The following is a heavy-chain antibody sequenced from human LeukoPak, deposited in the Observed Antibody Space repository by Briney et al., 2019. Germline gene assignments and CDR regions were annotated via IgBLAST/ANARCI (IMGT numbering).Heavy chain of an antibody. CDR3: ARGNKDYGDYARGLSDY. CDR2: MNPNSGNT. V-gene: IGHV1-8*01. J-gene: IGHJ4*02. Sequence: ASVKVSCKAFGYTFTSFDINCVRQVTGQGLEWMGRMNPNSGNTGYAQKFQGRVTMTRNTSITTAYMELSSLRSEDTAVYYCARGNKDYGDYARGLSDYWGQGTLVTVSS. CDR1: GYTFTSFD. D-gene: IGHD4-17*01.